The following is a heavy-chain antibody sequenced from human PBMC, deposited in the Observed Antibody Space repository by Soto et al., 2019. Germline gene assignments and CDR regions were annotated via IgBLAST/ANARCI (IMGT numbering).Heavy chain of an antibody. D-gene: IGHD2-8*01. J-gene: IGHJ4*02. Sequence: PSESLSLTSTVSGGSLGRGGYYWGWIRQHPGKGREGSGYIYYSGSTYYNPSLKSRVTISVDTSKNQFSLKLSAVTAADTVVLYCPRLVLMVKRFDYWGQGTLVTVSS. CDR2: IYYSGST. V-gene: IGHV4-31*03. CDR3: PRLVLMVKRFDY. CDR1: GGSLGRGGYY.